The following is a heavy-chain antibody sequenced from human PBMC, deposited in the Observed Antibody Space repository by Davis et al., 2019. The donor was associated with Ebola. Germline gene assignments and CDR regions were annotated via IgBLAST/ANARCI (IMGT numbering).Heavy chain of an antibody. J-gene: IGHJ6*04. D-gene: IGHD6-19*01. CDR2: MNPNSGNT. CDR1: GYTFTGYD. CDR3: ARGTPLKQQWLVLYHYYGMVV. V-gene: IGHV1-8*02. Sequence: ASVKVSCKASGYTFTGYDINWVRQATGQGLEWMGWMNPNSGNTGYAQKFQGRVTMTRNTSISTAYMELSSLRSEDTAVYYCARGTPLKQQWLVLYHYYGMVVWGKETTVTVSS.